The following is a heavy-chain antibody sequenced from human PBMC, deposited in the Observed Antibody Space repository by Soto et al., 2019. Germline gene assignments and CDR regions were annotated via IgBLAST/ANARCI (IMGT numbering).Heavy chain of an antibody. V-gene: IGHV1-18*01. CDR1: GYTFTSYG. D-gene: IGHD6-25*01. J-gene: IGHJ3*02. CDR2: ISAYNGNT. CDR3: ARSLWKQRDPDDAFDI. Sequence: QVQLVQSGAEVKKPGASVKVSCKASGYTFTSYGISWVRQAPGQGLEWMGWISAYNGNTNYAQKLQGRVTMTTDTSTSTAYRELRSLRSEDTAVYYCARSLWKQRDPDDAFDIWGQGTIVTFSS.